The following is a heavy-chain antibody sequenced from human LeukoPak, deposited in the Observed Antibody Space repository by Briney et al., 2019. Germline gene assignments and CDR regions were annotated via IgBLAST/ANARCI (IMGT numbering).Heavy chain of an antibody. Sequence: GESLKISCTASGYTFGNYWIGWVRQMPGKGLEWMAITYRGSDTRYSPSFQGQVTISVDITTAYLQWRSLKASDTAMYYCARQDGYHQSSGYHPRYFDYWGQGTLVTVSS. CDR2: TYRGSDT. CDR3: ARQDGYHQSSGYHPRYFDY. CDR1: GYTFGNYW. D-gene: IGHD3-22*01. J-gene: IGHJ4*02. V-gene: IGHV5-51*01.